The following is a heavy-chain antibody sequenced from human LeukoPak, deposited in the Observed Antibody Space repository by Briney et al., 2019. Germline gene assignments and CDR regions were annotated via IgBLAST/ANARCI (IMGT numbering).Heavy chain of an antibody. CDR3: ARDGFFGSGIVGAFDI. J-gene: IGHJ3*02. CDR2: ISAYNGNT. V-gene: IGHV1-18*01. Sequence: GASVKVSCKASGYTFISYGISWVRQAPGQRLEWMGWISAYNGNTNYAQKFQGRVTMITDTSTNTAYMELRSLRSDDTAVYYCARDGFFGSGIVGAFDIWGQGTMVTVSS. CDR1: GYTFISYG. D-gene: IGHD3-10*01.